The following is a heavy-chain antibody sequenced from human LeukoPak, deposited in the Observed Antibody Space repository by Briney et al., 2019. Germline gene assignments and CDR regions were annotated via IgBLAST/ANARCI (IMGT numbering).Heavy chain of an antibody. Sequence: ASVKVSCKASGYTFTNYHINWVRQATGQGLEWMGWINPNNGDSGFAQKFQGRVTITRDTAMTTAYMELSSLTSEDTATYFCARTTSFTASGYDYWGQGTLVTVSS. CDR3: ARTTSFTASGYDY. CDR1: GYTFTNYH. CDR2: INPNNGDS. J-gene: IGHJ4*02. D-gene: IGHD6-25*01. V-gene: IGHV1-8*03.